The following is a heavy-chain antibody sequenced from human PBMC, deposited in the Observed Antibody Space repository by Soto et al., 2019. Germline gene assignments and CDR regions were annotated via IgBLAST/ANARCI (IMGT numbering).Heavy chain of an antibody. CDR2: INHSGST. Sequence: QVQLQQWGAGLLKPSETLSLTCAVYGGSFSGYYWSWIRQPPGKGLEWIGEINHSGSTNYNPSLKSRVTISVDTSKNQFSLKLSSVTAADTAVYYCARGRGFGEPTVGYWGQGTLVTVSS. CDR3: ARGRGFGEPTVGY. CDR1: GGSFSGYY. D-gene: IGHD3-10*01. V-gene: IGHV4-34*01. J-gene: IGHJ4*02.